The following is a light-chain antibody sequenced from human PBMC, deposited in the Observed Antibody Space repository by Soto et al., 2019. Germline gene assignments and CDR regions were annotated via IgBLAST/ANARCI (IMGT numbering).Light chain of an antibody. Sequence: QSVLTQPPSASGSPGQSVTISCTGTSSDVGGYNYVSWYQQHPGKAPKLMIYEVSKRPSGVPDRFSGSKSGNTASLTVSGLQAEDEPDYYCSSYAGSNNFEVVFGGGTKLTVL. CDR3: SSYAGSNNFEVV. CDR1: SSDVGGYNY. J-gene: IGLJ2*01. V-gene: IGLV2-8*01. CDR2: EVS.